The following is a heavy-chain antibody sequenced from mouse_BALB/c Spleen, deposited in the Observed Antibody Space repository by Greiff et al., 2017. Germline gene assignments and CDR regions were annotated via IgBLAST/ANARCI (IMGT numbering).Heavy chain of an antibody. V-gene: IGHV3-6*02. Sequence: EVKLMESGPGLVKPSQSLSLTCSVTGYSITSGYYWNWIRQFPGNKLEWMGYISYDGSNNYNPSLKNRISITRDTSKNQFFLKLNSVTTEDTATYYCAKSTMITFAYWGQGTLVTVSA. J-gene: IGHJ3*01. D-gene: IGHD2-4*01. CDR3: AKSTMITFAY. CDR2: ISYDGSN. CDR1: GYSITSGYY.